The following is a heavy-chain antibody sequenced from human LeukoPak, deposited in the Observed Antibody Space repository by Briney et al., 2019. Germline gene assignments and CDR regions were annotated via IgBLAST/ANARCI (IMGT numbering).Heavy chain of an antibody. J-gene: IGHJ5*02. D-gene: IGHD3-10*01. CDR2: INPNSGGT. CDR1: GYTFTGYY. V-gene: IGHV1-2*02. CDR3: ARSPGLLWFGDYPPVWFDP. Sequence: ASVKVSCKASGYTFTGYYMHWVRQAPGQGLEWMGWINPNSGGTNYAQKFQGRVTMTRDTSISTAYMELSRLRSDDTAVYYCARSPGLLWFGDYPPVWFDPWGQGTLVTVSS.